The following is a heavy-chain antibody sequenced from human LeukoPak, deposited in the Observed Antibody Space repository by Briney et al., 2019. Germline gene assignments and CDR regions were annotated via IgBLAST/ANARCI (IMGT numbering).Heavy chain of an antibody. CDR3: ARENWGTFDY. Sequence: PGGSLRLSCAASGFTFSSFSMNWVRQAPGKGLEWVSSISSSSNYIYYADSVRGRFTISRDNAKNSLSLQMNSLRADDTAVYYCARENWGTFDYWGQGTLVTVSS. CDR1: GFTFSSFS. J-gene: IGHJ4*02. CDR2: ISSSSNYI. D-gene: IGHD7-27*01. V-gene: IGHV3-21*01.